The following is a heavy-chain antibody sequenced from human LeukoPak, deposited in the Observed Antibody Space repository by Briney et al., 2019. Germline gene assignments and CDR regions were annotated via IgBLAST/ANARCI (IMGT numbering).Heavy chain of an antibody. CDR2: IKQDGTEK. CDR1: GFTFSSYS. CDR3: SQSLNY. V-gene: IGHV3-7*01. Sequence: GGSLRLSCAASGFTFSSYSMNWVRQAPGKGLEWVANIKQDGTEKHYVDSVKGRFTISRDNAKNSLYLQMNSLRAEDTALYYCSQSLNYWGQGTLVTVSS. J-gene: IGHJ4*02.